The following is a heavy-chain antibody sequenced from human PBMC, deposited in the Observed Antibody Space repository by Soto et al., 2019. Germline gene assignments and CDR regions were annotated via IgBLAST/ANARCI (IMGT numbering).Heavy chain of an antibody. CDR3: GKGLIGATRHTDVDS. V-gene: IGHV4-39*01. Sequence: QVQLQESGPGLLKPLETLSLTCTVSGVSLNSGHYYWVWIRQSPGKGLAWIASIYYDESTYYNPSPKSRITISPDKPKNQVSLTLKSVAGADTAFYYCGKGLIGATRHTDVDSWGQGALVTVSS. CDR1: GVSLNSGHYY. D-gene: IGHD2-15*01. CDR2: IYYDEST. J-gene: IGHJ4*02.